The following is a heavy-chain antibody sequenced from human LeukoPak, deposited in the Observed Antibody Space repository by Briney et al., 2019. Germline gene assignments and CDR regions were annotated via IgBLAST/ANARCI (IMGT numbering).Heavy chain of an antibody. D-gene: IGHD3-3*01. CDR2: IKQDGSEK. J-gene: IGHJ4*02. V-gene: IGHV3-7*01. CDR3: ARDIQYYDFWSGYYISDY. Sequence: GGSLRLSCAASGFTFSSYWMSWVRPAPGKGLEWVANIKQDGSEKYYVDSVKGRFTISRDNAKNSLYLQMNSLRAEDTAVYYCARDIQYYDFWSGYYISDYWGQGTLVTVSS. CDR1: GFTFSSYW.